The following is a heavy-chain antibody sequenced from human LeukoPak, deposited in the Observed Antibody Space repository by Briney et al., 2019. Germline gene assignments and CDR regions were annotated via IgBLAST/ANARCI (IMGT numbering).Heavy chain of an antibody. J-gene: IGHJ4*02. CDR2: ISYDGSNK. CDR3: ARDSPRIVGATFLYYFDY. D-gene: IGHD1-26*01. Sequence: PGGSLRLSCAASGFTFSSYAMHWVRQAPGKGLEWVAVISYDGSNKYYADSVKGRFTISRDNSKNTLYLQMNSLRAEDTAVYYCARDSPRIVGATFLYYFDYWGQGTLVTVSS. CDR1: GFTFSSYA. V-gene: IGHV3-30-3*01.